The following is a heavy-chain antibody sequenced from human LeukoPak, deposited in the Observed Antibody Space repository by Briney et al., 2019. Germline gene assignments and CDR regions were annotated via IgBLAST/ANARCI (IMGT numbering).Heavy chain of an antibody. Sequence: SETLSLTCAVSGYSISSGYYWGWIRQPPGKGLEWIGSIYHSGSTYYNPSLKSRVTISVDTSKNQFSLKLSSVTAADTAVYYCVRDGNYYGYNWFDPWGQGALVTVSS. J-gene: IGHJ5*02. CDR1: GYSISSGYY. V-gene: IGHV4-38-2*02. D-gene: IGHD3-10*01. CDR3: VRDGNYYGYNWFDP. CDR2: IYHSGST.